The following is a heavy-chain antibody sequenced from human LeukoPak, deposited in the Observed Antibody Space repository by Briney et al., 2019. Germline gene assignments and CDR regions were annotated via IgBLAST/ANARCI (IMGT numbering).Heavy chain of an antibody. CDR1: GYTFTGYY. V-gene: IGHV1-2*02. CDR3: ARTARIQYDFWSGYQDY. Sequence: GASVKVSCKASGYTFTGYYMHWVRQAPGQGLEWMGWINPNSGGTNYAQKFQGRVTMTRDTSISTAYMELSRLRSDDTAVYYCARTARIQYDFWSGYQDYWGQGTLVTVSS. CDR2: INPNSGGT. J-gene: IGHJ4*02. D-gene: IGHD3-3*01.